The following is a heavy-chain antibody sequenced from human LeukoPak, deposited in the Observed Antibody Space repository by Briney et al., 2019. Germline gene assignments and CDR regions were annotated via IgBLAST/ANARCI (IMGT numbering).Heavy chain of an antibody. J-gene: IGHJ3*02. V-gene: IGHV1-46*01. Sequence: VASVKVSCKASGYTFTSYYMHWVRQAPGQGLEWMGIINPSGGSTNYAQKFQGRLTMSRDTSTSTVYMELSSLRSEDTAVYYCAREKSTGTTGMGAFDIWGQGTMVTVSS. CDR1: GYTFTSYY. D-gene: IGHD1-7*01. CDR3: AREKSTGTTGMGAFDI. CDR2: INPSGGST.